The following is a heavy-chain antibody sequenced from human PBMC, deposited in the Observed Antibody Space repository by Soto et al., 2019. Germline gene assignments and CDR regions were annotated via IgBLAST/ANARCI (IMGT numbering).Heavy chain of an antibody. CDR3: ARPLWRDDYNWGYFDL. CDR1: GFTFSSYA. D-gene: IGHD4-4*01. CDR2: ISYDGSNK. V-gene: IGHV3-30-3*01. J-gene: IGHJ2*01. Sequence: SLRLSCAASGFTFSSYAVYWVRQAPGKGLEWVAVISYDGSNKYYADSVKGRFTISRDNSKNTLYLQMNSLRTEDTAVYYCARPLWRDDYNWGYFDLWGRGTLVTVSS.